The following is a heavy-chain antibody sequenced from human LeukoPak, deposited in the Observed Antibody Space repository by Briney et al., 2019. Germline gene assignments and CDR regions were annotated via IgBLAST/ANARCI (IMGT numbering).Heavy chain of an antibody. CDR1: GFTFSSYA. CDR2: ISGSGGST. J-gene: IGHJ4*02. CDR3: ATSSRGVEASYDY. V-gene: IGHV3-23*01. D-gene: IGHD5-24*01. Sequence: GRSLRLSCAASGFTFSSYAMSWVRQAPGKGLEWVSAISGSGGSTYYADSVKGRFTISRDNSKNTLYLQMNSLRAEDTAVYYCATSSRGVEASYDYWGQGTLVTVSS.